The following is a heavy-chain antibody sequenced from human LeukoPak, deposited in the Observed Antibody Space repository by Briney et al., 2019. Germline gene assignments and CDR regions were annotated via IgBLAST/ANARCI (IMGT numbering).Heavy chain of an antibody. D-gene: IGHD3-22*01. V-gene: IGHV3-23*01. CDR2: ISDSGGRT. CDR3: AKRGVVIRVILVGFHKEAYYFDS. Sequence: GGSLRLSCAVSGITLSNYGMSWVRQAPGKGLEWVAGISDSGGRTKYADSVKGRFTISRDNSKNTLYLQMNSLGAEDTAVYFFAKRGVVIRVILVGFHKEAYYFDSWGQGALVTVSS. CDR1: GITLSNYG. J-gene: IGHJ4*02.